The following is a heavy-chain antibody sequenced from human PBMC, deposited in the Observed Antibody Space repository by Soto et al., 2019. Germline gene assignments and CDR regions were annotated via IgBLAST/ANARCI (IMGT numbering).Heavy chain of an antibody. V-gene: IGHV1-24*01. CDR2: FDPEDGET. J-gene: IGHJ4*02. D-gene: IGHD3-22*01. Sequence: ASVKVSCKASGYTFTSYGISWVRQAPGKGLEWMGGFDPEDGETIYAQKFQGRVTMTEDTSTDTAYMELSSLRSEDTAVYYCATVPYYYDSSGYYWTYWGQGTLVTVSS. CDR1: GYTFTSYG. CDR3: ATVPYYYDSSGYYWTY.